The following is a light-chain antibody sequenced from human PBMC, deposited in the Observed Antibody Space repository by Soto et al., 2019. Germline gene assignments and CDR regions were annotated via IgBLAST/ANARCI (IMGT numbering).Light chain of an antibody. J-gene: IGLJ2*01. V-gene: IGLV2-14*01. CDR1: SSDVGGYNY. Sequence: QSAPTQPASVSGSPGQSITIYCTGTSSDVGGYNYVSWYQQHPDKAPKLIIYEVSNRPSGVSIRFSGSKSANTASLTISGLQAEDEADYYCSSYTTTYTVLFGGGTKVTVL. CDR3: SSYTTTYTVL. CDR2: EVS.